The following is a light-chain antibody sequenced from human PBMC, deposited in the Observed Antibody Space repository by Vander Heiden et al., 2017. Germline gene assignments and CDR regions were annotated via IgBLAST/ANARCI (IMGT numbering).Light chain of an antibody. V-gene: IGKV1-5*03. CDR3: QQNNSYSPYT. CDR2: KAS. CDR1: QSISSW. J-gene: IGKJ2*01. Sequence: DIQMTQSPSTLSASVGDRVTITCRASQSISSWLAWYQQKPGKAPKLLIYKASSLERGVPSRFSGSGYGKEFTLTISSRQPDDFAAYYCQQNNSYSPYTFGQGTKLEIK.